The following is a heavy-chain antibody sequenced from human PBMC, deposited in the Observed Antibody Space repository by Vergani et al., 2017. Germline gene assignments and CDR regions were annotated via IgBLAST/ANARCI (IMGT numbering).Heavy chain of an antibody. CDR3: AREIIAYCGGDCRNN. CDR1: GGSISIGDYY. V-gene: IGHV4-30-4*01. CDR2: IYYSGST. Sequence: QVQLQQWGAGLLKPSETLSLTCTVSGGSISIGDYYWSWIRQPPGKGLEWIGYIYYSGSTYYNPSLKSRVTISVDTSKNQFSLKRSSVTAADTAVYYCAREIIAYCGGDCRNNWGQGTLVTVSS. D-gene: IGHD2-21*02. J-gene: IGHJ4*02.